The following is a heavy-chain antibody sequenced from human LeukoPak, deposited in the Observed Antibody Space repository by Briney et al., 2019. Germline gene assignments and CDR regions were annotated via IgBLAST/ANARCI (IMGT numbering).Heavy chain of an antibody. J-gene: IGHJ4*02. D-gene: IGHD6-19*01. CDR1: GFTFSSYE. CDR3: ARGGAVAGLY. V-gene: IGHV3-48*03. Sequence: PGGSLRLSCAVSGFTFSSYEMNWVRQAPGKGLEWVSYISSSGNTVYYPDSVKGRFTISRGNTKNSLYLQMNSLKGEDTAVYYCARGGAVAGLYWGQGTLVTVSS. CDR2: ISSSGNTV.